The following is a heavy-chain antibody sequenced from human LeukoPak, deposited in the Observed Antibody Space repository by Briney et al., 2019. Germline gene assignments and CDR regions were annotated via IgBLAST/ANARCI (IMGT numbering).Heavy chain of an antibody. V-gene: IGHV3-23*01. CDR1: GFSFTSFA. CDR3: AKDPSAPSTDY. Sequence: PGGSLRLSCAASGFSFTSFAMTWVRQAPGKGLEWISAISPRGNSIYYSDSVKGRFTISRDNSKNTLYLQMDSLRAEDTAVYYCAKDPSAPSTDYWGQGTLVTVSS. J-gene: IGHJ4*02. D-gene: IGHD2-2*01. CDR2: ISPRGNSI.